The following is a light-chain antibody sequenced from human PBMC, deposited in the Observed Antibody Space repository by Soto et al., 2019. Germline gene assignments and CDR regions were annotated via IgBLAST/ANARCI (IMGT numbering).Light chain of an antibody. J-gene: IGLJ2*01. V-gene: IGLV1-51*01. CDR1: SSNIGNNY. CDR3: GTWDNSLSAGI. Sequence: QSVLTQPPSVAAAPGQKVTISCSGSSSNIGNNYVSWYQQLPGTAPKLPSYDNNKRPSGIPDRFSGSKSGTSATLGITGLQTGDEADYFCGTWDNSLSAGIFGGGTKVTVL. CDR2: DNN.